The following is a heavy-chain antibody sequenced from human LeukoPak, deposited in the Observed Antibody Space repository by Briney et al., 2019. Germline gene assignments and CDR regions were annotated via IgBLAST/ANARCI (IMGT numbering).Heavy chain of an antibody. CDR1: GYTRRGNY. D-gene: IGHD4-11*01. J-gene: IGHJ4*02. V-gene: IGHV1-2*02. CDR3: ARDPSSVTLYFFDY. CDR2: IDANNGDT. Sequence: ASVKISCKASGYTRRGNYIHWLRQPPAQGLEWMGWIDANNGDTKSAQKFQGRVTMSRDKSISTAYMDLSSLSPDDAAVYYCARDPSSVTLYFFDYWGQGTLVTVSS.